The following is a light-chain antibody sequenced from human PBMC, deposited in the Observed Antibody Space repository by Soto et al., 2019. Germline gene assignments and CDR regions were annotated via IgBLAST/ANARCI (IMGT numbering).Light chain of an antibody. Sequence: EIVFTQSPVTLSLSPVERATLSFRASQSVSSSYLAWYQQKPGQAPRLLIYGASSRATGIPDRFSGSGSGTDFTLTIRRLEPEDFAVYYCQQYGSSRGLTCGGGTKGDIK. V-gene: IGKV3-20*01. CDR2: GAS. J-gene: IGKJ4*01. CDR3: QQYGSSRGLT. CDR1: QSVSSSY.